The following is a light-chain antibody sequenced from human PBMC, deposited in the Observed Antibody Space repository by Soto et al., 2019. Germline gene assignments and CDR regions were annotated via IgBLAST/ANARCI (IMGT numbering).Light chain of an antibody. CDR1: SSDVGGYKF. CDR3: CSYAGSYTWV. V-gene: IGLV2-14*01. J-gene: IGLJ3*02. CDR2: EVS. Sequence: QSALTQPASVSGSPGQSITISCTGTSSDVGGYKFVSWYQQHPGKAPKLIIYEVSNRPSGVSNRFSGSKSGNAASLTISGLQAEDEADYYCCSYAGSYTWVFGGGTKLTVL.